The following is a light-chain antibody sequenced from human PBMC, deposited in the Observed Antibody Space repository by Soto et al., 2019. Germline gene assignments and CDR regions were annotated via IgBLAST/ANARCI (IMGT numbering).Light chain of an antibody. CDR2: LNSDGSH. J-gene: IGLJ2*01. CDR3: QTWGTGILV. CDR1: SGHSSFA. Sequence: QLVLTQSPSASASLGASVKLTCTLSSGHSSFAIAWHQQQPEKGPRYLMRLNSDGSHNKGDGIPDRFSGSSSGAERNLTISSLQSEDEADYYCQTWGTGILVFGGRTKVTVL. V-gene: IGLV4-69*01.